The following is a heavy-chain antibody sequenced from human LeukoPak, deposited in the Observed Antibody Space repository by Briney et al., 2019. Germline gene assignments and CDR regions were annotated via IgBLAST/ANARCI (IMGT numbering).Heavy chain of an antibody. CDR3: ARDRGAGYDFWSGYSSYPYYMDV. D-gene: IGHD3-3*01. Sequence: PSETLSLTCTVSGGSINNYYWSWIRQPPGKGLEWIGYIYYSGSTNYNPSLKSRVTISVDTSKNQFSLKLSSVTAADTAVYYCARDRGAGYDFWSGYSSYPYYMDVWGKGTTVTVSS. J-gene: IGHJ6*03. CDR2: IYYSGST. V-gene: IGHV4-59*01. CDR1: GGSINNYY.